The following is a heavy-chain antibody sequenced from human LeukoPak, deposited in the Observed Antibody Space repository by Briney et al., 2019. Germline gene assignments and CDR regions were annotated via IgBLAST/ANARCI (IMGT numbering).Heavy chain of an antibody. CDR1: GYSFPSYG. J-gene: IGHJ4*02. CDR2: ISPYNDNT. V-gene: IGHV1-18*01. Sequence: ASVKVSCKASGYSFPSYGISWVRQAPGQGPEWMGWISPYNDNTNYAQKLQGRATLTTDTSTSTAYMELRSLRSDDTAVYYCAREDHTARGLDYWGQGTLVTVSS. CDR3: AREDHTARGLDY. D-gene: IGHD5-18*01.